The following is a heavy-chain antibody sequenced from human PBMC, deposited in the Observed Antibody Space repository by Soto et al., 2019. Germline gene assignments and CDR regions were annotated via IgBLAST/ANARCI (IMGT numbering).Heavy chain of an antibody. Sequence: SETLSLTGTVSGGSISSYYWSWMRQPPGKGLEWIGYIYYSGSTNYNPSLKSRVTISVDTSKNQFSLKLSSVTAADTAVYYCARAPPPDFWGGFLTHWYYFGYWGPGTLVTVAS. V-gene: IGHV4-59*01. CDR3: ARAPPPDFWGGFLTHWYYFGY. D-gene: IGHD3-3*01. CDR1: GGSISSYY. J-gene: IGHJ4*02. CDR2: IYYSGST.